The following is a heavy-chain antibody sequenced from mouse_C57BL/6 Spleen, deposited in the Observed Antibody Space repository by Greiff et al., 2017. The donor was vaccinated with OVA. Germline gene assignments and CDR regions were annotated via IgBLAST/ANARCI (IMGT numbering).Heavy chain of an antibody. CDR2: IYPSDSET. CDR3: ARGGLTPRSYFDY. V-gene: IGHV1-61*01. Sequence: VKLQQPGAELVRPGSSVKLSCKASGYTFTSYWMDWVKQRPGQGLEWIGNIYPSDSETHYNQKFKDKATLTVDKSSSTAYMQLSSLTSEDSAVYYCARGGLTPRSYFDYWGQGTTLTVSS. CDR1: GYTFTSYW. J-gene: IGHJ2*01. D-gene: IGHD1-3*01.